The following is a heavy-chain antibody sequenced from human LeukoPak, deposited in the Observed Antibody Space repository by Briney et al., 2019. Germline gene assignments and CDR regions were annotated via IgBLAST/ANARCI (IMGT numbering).Heavy chain of an antibody. CDR3: ARELDSSGPGLGY. CDR2: ISYDGSNK. J-gene: IGHJ4*02. D-gene: IGHD3-22*01. Sequence: GRSLRLSCAASGFTFSSYAVHWVRQAPGKGLEWVAVISYDGSNKYYADSVKGRFTISRDNSKNTLYLQMNSLRAEDTAVYYCARELDSSGPGLGYWGQGTLVTVSS. CDR1: GFTFSSYA. V-gene: IGHV3-30-3*01.